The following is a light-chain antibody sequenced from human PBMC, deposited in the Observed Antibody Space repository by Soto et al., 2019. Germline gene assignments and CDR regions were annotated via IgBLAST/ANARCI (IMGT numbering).Light chain of an antibody. CDR1: SSNIGAGYD. J-gene: IGLJ2*01. V-gene: IGLV1-40*01. CDR3: QSYDSSLSGHVV. CDR2: GNS. Sequence: QAVVTQPPSVSGAPGQRVTISCTGSSSNIGAGYDVHWYQHLPGTATKLLIYGNSNRPSGVPDRFSGSKSGTSASLAITGLQAEDEADYYCQSYDSSLSGHVVFGGGTKLTVL.